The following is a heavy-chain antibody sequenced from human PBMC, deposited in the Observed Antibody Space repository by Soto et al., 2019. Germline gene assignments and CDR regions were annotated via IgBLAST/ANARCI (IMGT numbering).Heavy chain of an antibody. V-gene: IGHV3-30*18. CDR3: AEGTGRLEYYFDY. CDR1: GFTFSIYG. Sequence: QVQLVESGGGVVQPGRSLRLSCAASGFTFSIYGMHWVRQAPGKGLEWVAVISYDGSNKYYADSVKGRFTISRDNSKNTLDLEMNRLRAEDTDVYYCAEGTGRLEYYFDYWGQGTLVTVSS. J-gene: IGHJ4*02. CDR2: ISYDGSNK.